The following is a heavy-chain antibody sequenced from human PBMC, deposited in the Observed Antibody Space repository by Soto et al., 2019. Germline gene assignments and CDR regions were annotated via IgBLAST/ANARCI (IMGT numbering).Heavy chain of an antibody. CDR2: ISGGASDN. D-gene: IGHD2-21*01. Sequence: EVQLVESGGGLVQPGGSLRLSCEASGFMFSAYWMSWVRQDPRKGLEWVATISGGASDNFYVDSVKGRFTISRDDAKNSLYLQMNSLRDENTAVYNCVREDWHGFDPWGQGTLVTVSS. V-gene: IGHV3-7*01. J-gene: IGHJ5*02. CDR1: GFMFSAYW. CDR3: VREDWHGFDP.